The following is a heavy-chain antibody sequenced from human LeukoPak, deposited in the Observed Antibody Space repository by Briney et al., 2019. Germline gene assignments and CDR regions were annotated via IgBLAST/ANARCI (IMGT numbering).Heavy chain of an antibody. CDR3: AKDRYSSSWDYIDY. CDR2: ISYDGSNK. J-gene: IGHJ4*02. CDR1: GFTFSSYA. Sequence: GGSLRLSCAASGFTFSSYAMHWVRQAPGKGLEWVAVISYDGSNKYYADSVKGRFTISRDNSKNTLYLQMNSLRAEDTAVYYCAKDRYSSSWDYIDYWGQGTLVTVSS. V-gene: IGHV3-30*04. D-gene: IGHD6-13*01.